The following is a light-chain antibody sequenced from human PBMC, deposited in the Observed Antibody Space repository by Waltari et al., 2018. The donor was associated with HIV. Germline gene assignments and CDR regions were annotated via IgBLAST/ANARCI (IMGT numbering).Light chain of an antibody. CDR1: GVNSGVTT. V-gene: IGLV1-44*01. CDR2: TNN. Sequence: QSVLTQPPPAPGTPGPRVTITCSGRGVNSGVTTLTSYQHFPGTAPKLLIYTNNQRPSGVPDRFSGSKSGTSASLAISGLQSDDEAEYYCAAWDDSLNGLLFGGGTKLTVL. CDR3: AAWDDSLNGLL. J-gene: IGLJ3*02.